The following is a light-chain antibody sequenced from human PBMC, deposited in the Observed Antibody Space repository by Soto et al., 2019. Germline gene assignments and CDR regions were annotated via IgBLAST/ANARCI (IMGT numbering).Light chain of an antibody. CDR2: AAS. V-gene: IGKV1-5*01. Sequence: IQMTKPPCSLCPSVADSVAITYRASQTVSIYLNWYRQKPGKAPELLIFAASDLQSGVPSRFSGSGSGTEFTLTISSLQPDDFATYYCQHYNSYSEAFGQGTKVDIK. J-gene: IGKJ1*01. CDR1: QTVSIY. CDR3: QHYNSYSEA.